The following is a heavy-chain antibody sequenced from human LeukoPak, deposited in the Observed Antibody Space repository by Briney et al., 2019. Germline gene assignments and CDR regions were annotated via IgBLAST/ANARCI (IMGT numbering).Heavy chain of an antibody. Sequence: GGSLRLSCAASGFTFSIFCMSWVRQAPGEGLEWVANIKQDGSEKYYVDSVKGRFTISRDNAKNSLYLKINSLSAEDTAVYYCATSPYYYGSGSYYSHYYYYYMDVWGKGTTVTVSS. J-gene: IGHJ6*03. CDR3: ATSPYYYGSGSYYSHYYYYYMDV. CDR1: GFTFSIFC. CDR2: IKQDGSEK. D-gene: IGHD3-10*01. V-gene: IGHV3-7*01.